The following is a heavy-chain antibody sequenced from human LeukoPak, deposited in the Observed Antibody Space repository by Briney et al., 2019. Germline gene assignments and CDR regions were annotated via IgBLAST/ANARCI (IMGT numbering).Heavy chain of an antibody. D-gene: IGHD6-19*01. V-gene: IGHV3-33*06. J-gene: IGHJ4*02. Sequence: GGSLRLSCAASGFSFSTYGMFWVRQAPGKGLEWVALIWYDGSKKYYADSVKGRFTISRDNSKNTLYLQMNSLRAEDTAVCYCAKGRGASSGPTLDYWGQGTLVTVSS. CDR2: IWYDGSKK. CDR1: GFSFSTYG. CDR3: AKGRGASSGPTLDY.